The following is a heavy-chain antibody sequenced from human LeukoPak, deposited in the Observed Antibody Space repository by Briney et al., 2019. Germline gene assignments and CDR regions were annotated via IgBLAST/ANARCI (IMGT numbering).Heavy chain of an antibody. CDR1: GGSFSGYY. CDR3: ANSWGSIDY. V-gene: IGHV4-34*01. J-gene: IGHJ4*02. CDR2: INHSGRT. D-gene: IGHD7-27*01. Sequence: SATRSLTCAVCGGSFSGYYWRWIRQPPGKGGEWIGEINHSGRTNYNPSLKSRVTISVDTSKNQFSLKLSSVTAADTAVYYCANSWGSIDYWGQGTLVTVSS.